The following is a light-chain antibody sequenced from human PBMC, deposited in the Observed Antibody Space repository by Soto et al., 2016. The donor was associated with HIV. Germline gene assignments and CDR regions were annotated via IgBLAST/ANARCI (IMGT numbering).Light chain of an antibody. CDR1: QSINSW. CDR3: QQYNGYSPTWT. V-gene: IGKV1-5*03. Sequence: DIQMTQSPSTLSASVGDRVTITCRASQSINSWLAWYQQKAGKAPKLLIYKASSLESGVPSRFSGSGSGTEFTLTISSLQPDDFATYYCQQYNGYSPTWTFGQGTKVEIK. J-gene: IGKJ1*01. CDR2: KAS.